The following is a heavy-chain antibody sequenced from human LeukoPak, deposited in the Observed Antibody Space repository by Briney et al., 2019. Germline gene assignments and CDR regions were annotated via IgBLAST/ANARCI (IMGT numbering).Heavy chain of an antibody. CDR2: IYYGGST. J-gene: IGHJ4*02. Sequence: PSETLSLTCTVSGGSISSSSYYWGWIRQPPGKGLEWIGSIYYGGSTYYNPSLKSRVTISVDTSKNQFSLKLSSVTAADTAVYYCARDYGSGSFDYWGQGTLVTVSS. CDR1: GGSISSSSYY. D-gene: IGHD3-10*01. V-gene: IGHV4-39*07. CDR3: ARDYGSGSFDY.